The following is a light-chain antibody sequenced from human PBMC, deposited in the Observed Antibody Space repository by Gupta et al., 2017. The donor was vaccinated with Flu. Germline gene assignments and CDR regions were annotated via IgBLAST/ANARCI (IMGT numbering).Light chain of an antibody. CDR1: QSISSY. CDR3: HQNYCNPPYG. Sequence: DTQMTQSPSSLSASVGDRVTSTCLASQSISSYLNWYQQKPGKAPKLLIYAASSWQSGVPSRLSGGGCGKDLTLTISSRLQEDFAPYYYHQNYCNPPYGFGQGTKMEIK. CDR2: AAS. J-gene: IGKJ2*03. V-gene: IGKV1-39*01.